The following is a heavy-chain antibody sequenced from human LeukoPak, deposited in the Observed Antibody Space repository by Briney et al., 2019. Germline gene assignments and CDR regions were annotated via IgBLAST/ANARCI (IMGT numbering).Heavy chain of an antibody. V-gene: IGHV4-31*03. CDR3: ARLNNLRGVVDY. CDR1: GGSISSGGYY. CDR2: IYYSGST. D-gene: IGHD2-8*01. Sequence: SQTLSLTCTVSGGSISSGGYYWSCIRQHPWKGLEWIGYIYYSGSTYYNPSLKSRVTISVDTSKNQFSLKLSSVTAADTAVYYCARLNNLRGVVDYWGQGTLVTVSS. J-gene: IGHJ4*02.